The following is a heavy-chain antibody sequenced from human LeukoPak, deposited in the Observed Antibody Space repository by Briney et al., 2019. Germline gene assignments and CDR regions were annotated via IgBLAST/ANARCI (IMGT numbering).Heavy chain of an antibody. CDR1: GYTFTDNY. CDR2: INPHSGGT. D-gene: IGHD6-13*01. Sequence: ASVKVTCKSSGYTFTDNYMHWVRQPPGQGLEWMGCINPHSGGTKYAQKFQGRVTMTRDTSISTAFMELTRLTSDDTAEYFCAREGAGLAAAGNVYWGQGTLVTVSS. V-gene: IGHV1-2*02. CDR3: AREGAGLAAAGNVY. J-gene: IGHJ4*02.